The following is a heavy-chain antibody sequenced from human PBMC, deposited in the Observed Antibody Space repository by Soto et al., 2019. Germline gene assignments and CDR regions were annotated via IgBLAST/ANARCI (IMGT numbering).Heavy chain of an antibody. V-gene: IGHV4-31*03. Sequence: SETLSLTXTVSGGSIGSGGYYWSWIRQHPGTGLEWIGYIPYSGSTYYNPSLKSRVTISVDTSKNQFSLILNSVTAEDTAVYYCARHPERIAQIGWFDPWGQGTLVTVSS. CDR2: IPYSGST. J-gene: IGHJ5*02. CDR1: GGSIGSGGYY. CDR3: ARHPERIAQIGWFDP. D-gene: IGHD6-13*01.